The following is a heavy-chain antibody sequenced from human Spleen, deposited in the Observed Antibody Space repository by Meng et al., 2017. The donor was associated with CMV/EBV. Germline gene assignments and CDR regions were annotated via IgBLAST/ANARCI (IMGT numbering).Heavy chain of an antibody. CDR3: ARDTPSITMVRGVITPRYFDL. CDR2: ISAYNGNT. CDR1: YG. V-gene: IGHV1-18*01. J-gene: IGHJ2*01. Sequence: YGVTWVRQAPGQGLEWMGWISAYNGNTNYAQKLQGRVTMTTDTSTSTAYMELRSLRSDDTAVYYCARDTPSITMVRGVITPRYFDLWGRGTLVTVSS. D-gene: IGHD3-10*01.